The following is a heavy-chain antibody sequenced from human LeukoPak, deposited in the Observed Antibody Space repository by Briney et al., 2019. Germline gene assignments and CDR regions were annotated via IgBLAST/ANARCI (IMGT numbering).Heavy chain of an antibody. J-gene: IGHJ4*02. CDR1: GGSFSGYY. D-gene: IGHD5-18*01. Sequence: SETLSPTCAVYGGSFSGYYWSWIRQSPGKGLEWIGEINHSGSTNYNPSLKSRVTISVDTSKNQFSLKLSSVSAADTAVYYCAREAGYSYGYAPFDYWGQGTLVTVSS. CDR3: AREAGYSYGYAPFDY. V-gene: IGHV4-34*01. CDR2: INHSGST.